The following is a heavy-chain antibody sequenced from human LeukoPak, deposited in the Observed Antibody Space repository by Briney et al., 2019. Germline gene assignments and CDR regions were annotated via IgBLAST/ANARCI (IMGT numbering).Heavy chain of an antibody. Sequence: SQTLSLTCTVSGGSISSGGYYWSWIRQHPGKGPEWIGYIYYSESTYYNPSLKSRVTISVDTSKNQFFLKLSSVTAADTAVYYCARVLAGYFDYWGQGTLVTVSS. CDR2: IYYSEST. V-gene: IGHV4-31*03. D-gene: IGHD6-19*01. J-gene: IGHJ4*02. CDR1: GGSISSGGYY. CDR3: ARVLAGYFDY.